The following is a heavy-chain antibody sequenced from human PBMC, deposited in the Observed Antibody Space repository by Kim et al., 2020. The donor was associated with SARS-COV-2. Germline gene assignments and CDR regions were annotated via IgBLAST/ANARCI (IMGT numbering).Heavy chain of an antibody. D-gene: IGHD3-3*01. J-gene: IGHJ4*02. Sequence: GGSLRLSCAASGFTFSSYGMYWVRQAPGKGLEWVAVISYDGSNKYYADSVKGRFTISRDNSKNTLYLQMNSLRAEDTAVYYCAKDTGGGSYYDFWSGYYIDDYWGQGTLVTVSS. CDR2: ISYDGSNK. CDR3: AKDTGGGSYYDFWSGYYIDDY. V-gene: IGHV3-30*18. CDR1: GFTFSSYG.